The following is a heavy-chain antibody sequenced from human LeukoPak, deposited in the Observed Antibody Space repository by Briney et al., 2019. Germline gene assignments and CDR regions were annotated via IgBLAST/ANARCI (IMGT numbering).Heavy chain of an antibody. Sequence: SETLSLTCAVYGGSFSGYYWSWIRQPPGKGLEWIGEINHSGSTNYTPSLKSRVTVSVDTSKSQFSLKLTSVTAADTAVYYCARPGGYYGSGSYRYWGQGTLVTVSS. J-gene: IGHJ4*02. V-gene: IGHV4-34*01. D-gene: IGHD3-10*01. CDR3: ARPGGYYGSGSYRY. CDR2: INHSGST. CDR1: GGSFSGYY.